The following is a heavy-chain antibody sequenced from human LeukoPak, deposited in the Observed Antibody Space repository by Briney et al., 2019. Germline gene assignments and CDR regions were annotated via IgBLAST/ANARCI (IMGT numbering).Heavy chain of an antibody. J-gene: IGHJ4*02. CDR1: GFTFSSYG. V-gene: IGHV3-30*18. CDR3: AKGHCSGGSCYFDY. Sequence: GRSLRLPCAASGFTFSSYGMHWVRQAPGKGLEWVAVISYDGSNKYYADSVKGRFTISRDNSKNTLYLQMNSLRAEDTAVYYCAKGHCSGGSCYFDYWGQGTLVTVSS. CDR2: ISYDGSNK. D-gene: IGHD2-15*01.